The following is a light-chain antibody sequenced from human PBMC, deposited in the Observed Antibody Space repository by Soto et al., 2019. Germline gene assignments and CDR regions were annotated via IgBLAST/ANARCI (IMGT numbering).Light chain of an antibody. J-gene: IGLJ1*01. Sequence: QSVLAQPASVSGSPGQSITISCTGTNSGIGDYNYVSWYQQHPGKAPKLMISDVSNRPSGVSSRFSGSKSGNTASLTISGLQAEDEADYYCSSYTTGSTLFGTGTKVTVL. CDR1: NSGIGDYNY. CDR3: SSYTTGSTL. CDR2: DVS. V-gene: IGLV2-14*03.